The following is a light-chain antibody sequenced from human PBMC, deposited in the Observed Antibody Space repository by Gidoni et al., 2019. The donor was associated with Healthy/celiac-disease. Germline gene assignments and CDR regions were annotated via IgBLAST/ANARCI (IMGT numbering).Light chain of an antibody. Sequence: DIQMTQSPSPLSASVGYRVTITCRASQSISSWLAWYQQKPGKAPKLLIYKASSLESGVPSRFSGSGYGTEFTLTISSLQPDDFATYYCQQYNSYSWTFGQGTKVEIK. CDR3: QQYNSYSWT. CDR2: KAS. CDR1: QSISSW. V-gene: IGKV1-5*03. J-gene: IGKJ1*01.